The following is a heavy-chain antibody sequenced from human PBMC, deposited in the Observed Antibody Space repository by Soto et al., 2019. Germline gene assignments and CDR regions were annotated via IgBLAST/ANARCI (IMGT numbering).Heavy chain of an antibody. Sequence: GGSLRLSCAASGFTFSSYWMHWVRQTPGKGLVWVSRISNDGSSTSYADSVKGRFTISRDNAKNTLYLQMNSLRPEDTALYYCARGYTYGFHWGLGTLVTVSS. CDR3: ARGYTYGFH. D-gene: IGHD5-18*01. CDR2: ISNDGSST. V-gene: IGHV3-74*01. CDR1: GFTFSSYW. J-gene: IGHJ4*02.